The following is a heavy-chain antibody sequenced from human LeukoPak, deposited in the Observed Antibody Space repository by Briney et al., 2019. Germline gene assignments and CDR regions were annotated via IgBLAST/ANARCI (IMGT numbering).Heavy chain of an antibody. D-gene: IGHD5-12*01. CDR1: GGSISSGSYY. CDR2: IYTSGST. J-gene: IGHJ5*02. Sequence: SQTLSLTCTVSGGSISSGSYYWSWIRQPAGKGLEWIGRIYTSGSTNYNPSLKSRVTMSVDTSKNQFSLKLTSVTAADTAVYYCARVSPYEENWFDPWGQGALVTVSS. CDR3: ARVSPYEENWFDP. V-gene: IGHV4-61*02.